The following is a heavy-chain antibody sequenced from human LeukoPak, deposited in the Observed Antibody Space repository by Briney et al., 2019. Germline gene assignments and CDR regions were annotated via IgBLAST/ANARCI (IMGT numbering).Heavy chain of an antibody. J-gene: IGHJ4*02. Sequence: GGSLRLSCATSGFTFRHAWMSWVRQAPGKGLEWVGRIKTKAEGETRDYAAPVKGRFSISRDDSQNTVYLQMNSLKTEDTAIYYCTPPPGAGIVDYWGQGTLVTVSS. CDR1: GFTFRHAW. V-gene: IGHV3-15*01. D-gene: IGHD1-1*01. CDR2: IKTKAEGETR. CDR3: TPPPGAGIVDY.